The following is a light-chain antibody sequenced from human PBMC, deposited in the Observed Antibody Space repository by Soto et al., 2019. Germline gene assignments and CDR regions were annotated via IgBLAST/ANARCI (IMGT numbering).Light chain of an antibody. CDR2: LGS. CDR3: MQALQTPWT. J-gene: IGKJ1*01. Sequence: DIVMTQSPLSLPVTPGEPASISCRSGQSLLHSNGYNYSDWYLQKPGQSPQLLIYLGSNRASGVPDRFSGSGSGTDFTLKISRVEAEDVGVYYCMQALQTPWTFGQGTKVEIK. CDR1: QSLLHSNGYNY. V-gene: IGKV2-28*01.